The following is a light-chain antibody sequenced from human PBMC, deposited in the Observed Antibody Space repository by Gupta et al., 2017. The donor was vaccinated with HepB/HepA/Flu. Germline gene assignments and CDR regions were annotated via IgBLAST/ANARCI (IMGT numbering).Light chain of an antibody. Sequence: SYVLTQPPSVSVAPGKTARITCGGNNIESKSVHWYQQKPGQAPMLVVYDDNDRPSRITERFSGSNSGNTATLTISRVEAGDEADYYWQVWASGRDHRVFGGGTRLTVL. V-gene: IGLV3-21*03. CDR1: NIESKS. CDR2: DDN. J-gene: IGLJ2*01. CDR3: QVWASGRDHRV.